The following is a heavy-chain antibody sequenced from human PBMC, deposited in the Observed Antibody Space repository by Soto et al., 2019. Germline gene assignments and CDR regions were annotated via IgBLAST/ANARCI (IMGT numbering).Heavy chain of an antibody. D-gene: IGHD3-16*01. V-gene: IGHV1-69*06. CDR2: IIAPFGPA. CDR1: GGTFSSYV. Sequence: QVQLVQSGAEVKKPGSSVKVSCKASGGTFSSYVITWVRKAPGQGLEWMGGIIAPFGPANYTQKFRGRVRVPAGTPTDSVYMGLGSLPPEPTVTFLWVMRGVWGAIDYWGQGTRVNVSS. CDR3: VMRGVWGAIDY. J-gene: IGHJ4*02.